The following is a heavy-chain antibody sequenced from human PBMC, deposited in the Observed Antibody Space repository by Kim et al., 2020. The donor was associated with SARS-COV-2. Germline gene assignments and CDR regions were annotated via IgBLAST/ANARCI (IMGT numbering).Heavy chain of an antibody. CDR3: ARERGKYCTTTSCYISNYFGMDV. V-gene: IGHV3-33*01. D-gene: IGHD2-2*02. CDR2: IWYDGNNI. Sequence: GGSLRLSCVASNFTFSNYGMHWVRQAAGKGLEWVAIIWYDGNNIYYEDSVKGRFTISRDNSKDTLYLQMNSLRDEDTAVYYCARERGKYCTTTSCYISNYFGMDVRGQGTTVTVSS. CDR1: NFTFSNYG. J-gene: IGHJ6*02.